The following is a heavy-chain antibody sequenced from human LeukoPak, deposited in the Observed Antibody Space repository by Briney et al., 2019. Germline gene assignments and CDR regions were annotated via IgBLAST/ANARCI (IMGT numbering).Heavy chain of an antibody. V-gene: IGHV1-2*02. J-gene: IGHJ4*02. D-gene: IGHD2-15*01. CDR3: ARIAPYCSGGSCYSGPDY. Sequence: ASVTVSCKASGYTFTDYYMHWVRQAPGQGLEWMGWINPNSGGTNYAQKFQGRVTMTRDTSISTAYMELSRLRSDDTAVYYCARIAPYCSGGSCYSGPDYWGQGTLVTVSS. CDR1: GYTFTDYY. CDR2: INPNSGGT.